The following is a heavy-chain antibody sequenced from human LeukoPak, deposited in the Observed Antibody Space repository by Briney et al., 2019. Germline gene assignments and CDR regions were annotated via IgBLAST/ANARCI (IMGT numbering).Heavy chain of an antibody. J-gene: IGHJ4*02. V-gene: IGHV4-39*07. CDR2: IYYSGST. CDR1: XGSXSXSSYY. Sequence: XSXXXSXXXTVSXGSXSXSSYYXGWXRXPPXXXXEXIGSIYYSGSTYYNPSLKSRVTISVDTSKNQFSLKLSSVTAADTPVYYCARVREWLVHFIDYWGQGTLVTVSS. D-gene: IGHD6-19*01. CDR3: ARVREWLVHFIDY.